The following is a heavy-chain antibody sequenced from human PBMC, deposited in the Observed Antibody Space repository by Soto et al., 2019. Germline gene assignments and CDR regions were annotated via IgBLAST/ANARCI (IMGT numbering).Heavy chain of an antibody. D-gene: IGHD3-16*01. Sequence: PSETLSLTCTVSGGSISPFYWSWVRQPPGKELEWIGYLYYSGNTNYNPSLKSRVTISVDASKNQVSLRLTSVTAADTAVYYCARVGGVAARTFDYSSQGTVVTVSS. CDR1: GGSISPFY. V-gene: IGHV4-59*01. J-gene: IGHJ4*02. CDR2: LYYSGNT. CDR3: ARVGGVAARTFDY.